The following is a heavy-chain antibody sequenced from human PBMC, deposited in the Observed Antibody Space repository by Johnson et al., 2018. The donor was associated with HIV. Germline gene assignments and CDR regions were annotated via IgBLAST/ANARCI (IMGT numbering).Heavy chain of an antibody. Sequence: QVQLVESGGGVVQPGRSLRLSCEASGFTFSSYAMHWVRQAPGKGLEWVAVISYDGSNKYYADSVKGRFTISRDNSKNTLYLQMNSLRPEDTALYFCARDSGAPGNDAFDIWGQGTMVTISS. D-gene: IGHD1-26*01. J-gene: IGHJ3*02. CDR3: ARDSGAPGNDAFDI. CDR2: ISYDGSNK. CDR1: GFTFSSYA. V-gene: IGHV3-30*04.